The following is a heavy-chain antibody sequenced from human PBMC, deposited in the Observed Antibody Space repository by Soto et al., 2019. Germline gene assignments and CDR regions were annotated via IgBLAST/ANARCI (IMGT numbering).Heavy chain of an antibody. CDR2: IYYSGST. CDR3: ARLVYYYDSSGYPDFDY. CDR1: GGSISSSSYY. J-gene: IGHJ4*02. D-gene: IGHD3-22*01. Sequence: SETLSLTCTVSGGSISSSSYYWGWIRQPPGKGLEWIGSIYYSGSTYYNPSLKSRVTISVDTSKNQFSLKLSSVTAADTAVYYCARLVYYYDSSGYPDFDYWGQAPLATVYS. V-gene: IGHV4-39*01.